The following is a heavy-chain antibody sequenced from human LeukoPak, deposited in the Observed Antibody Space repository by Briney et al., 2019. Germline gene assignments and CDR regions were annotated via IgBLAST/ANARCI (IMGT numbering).Heavy chain of an antibody. CDR2: IYHSGST. Sequence: TLSLTCAVSGGSISSGGYSWSWIRQPPGKGLEWIGYIYHSGSTYYNPSLKSRVTISVDRSKNQFSLKLSSVTAADTAVYYCAREGCSGGSCYSLAFDYWGQGTLVTVSS. J-gene: IGHJ4*02. CDR1: GGSISSGGYS. D-gene: IGHD2-15*01. CDR3: AREGCSGGSCYSLAFDY. V-gene: IGHV4-30-2*01.